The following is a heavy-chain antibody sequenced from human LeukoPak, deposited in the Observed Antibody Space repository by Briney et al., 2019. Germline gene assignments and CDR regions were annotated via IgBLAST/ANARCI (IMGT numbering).Heavy chain of an antibody. Sequence: GGSLRLSCAASGFTFDDYAFHWVRQAAGKGLEWVSLIIWDGGTIYYSDSVRGRFTISRDNSKNSLYLRMNSLRAEDTALYYCAKGSGGAYYNYFEDWGQGTLVSVAS. CDR1: GFTFDDYA. CDR3: AKGSGGAYYNYFED. J-gene: IGHJ4*02. CDR2: IIWDGGTI. D-gene: IGHD1-26*01. V-gene: IGHV3-43D*03.